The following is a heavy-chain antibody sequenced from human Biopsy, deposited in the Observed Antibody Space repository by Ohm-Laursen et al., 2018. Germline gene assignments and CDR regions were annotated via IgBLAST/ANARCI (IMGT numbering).Heavy chain of an antibody. D-gene: IGHD1-26*01. V-gene: IGHV3-33*01. CDR1: GFIFKSYG. J-gene: IGHJ4*02. Sequence: SLRLSCSASGFIFKSYGMHWVRQAPGKGLEWVALIWYDGSDQYYADSVKGRFTISRDNSKNTVYLQMNSLRAEDTAVYYCARDRREHYQFDSRGQGTRVTVSS. CDR3: ARDRREHYQFDS. CDR2: IWYDGSDQ.